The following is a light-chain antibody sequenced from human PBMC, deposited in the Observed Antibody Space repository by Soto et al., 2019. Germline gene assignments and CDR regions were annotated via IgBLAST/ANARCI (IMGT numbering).Light chain of an antibody. CDR3: SAWDDSLSDAV. CDR2: RND. J-gene: IGLJ2*01. Sequence: QSVLTQSPSASGTPGQRVTISCSGTSSNIGSNYVYWYQQLPGTAPTLLINRNDERPSGVPDRFSGAKSDTSAALAISGLRSEDEDDYYCSAWDDSLSDAVFGGGTKLTVL. V-gene: IGLV1-47*01. CDR1: SSNIGSNY.